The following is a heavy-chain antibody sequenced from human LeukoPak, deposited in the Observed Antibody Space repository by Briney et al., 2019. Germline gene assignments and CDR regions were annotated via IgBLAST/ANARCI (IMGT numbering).Heavy chain of an antibody. CDR3: AKGPLTEVAGTTWDY. J-gene: IGHJ4*02. D-gene: IGHD6-19*01. CDR1: GFTLSTYA. V-gene: IGHV3-30-3*01. Sequence: PGGAPRLSCAAPGFTLSTYAMHLVRQAPGKGLQWVAVISYDGSNEYYADSVKGRFTISRDNSKNTLYLQMNSLRAEDTALYYCAKGPLTEVAGTTWDYWGQGTLVTVSS. CDR2: ISYDGSNE.